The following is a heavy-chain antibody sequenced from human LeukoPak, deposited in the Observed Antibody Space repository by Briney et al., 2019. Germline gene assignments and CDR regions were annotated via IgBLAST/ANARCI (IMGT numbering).Heavy chain of an antibody. Sequence: HPGGSLRLSCAASGFTFSSYGMHWVRQAPGKGLEWVAVIWYDGSNKYYADSVKGRFTISRDNSKNTLYLQMNSLRAEDTAVYYCARGLYYYDSSGYLDYWGQGTLVTVSS. CDR1: GFTFSSYG. CDR2: IWYDGSNK. J-gene: IGHJ4*02. CDR3: ARGLYYYDSSGYLDY. D-gene: IGHD3-22*01. V-gene: IGHV3-33*01.